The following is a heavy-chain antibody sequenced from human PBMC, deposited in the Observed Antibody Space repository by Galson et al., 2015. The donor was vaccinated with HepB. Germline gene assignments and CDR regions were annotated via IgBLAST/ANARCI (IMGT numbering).Heavy chain of an antibody. J-gene: IGHJ4*02. CDR1: GFTFSRYT. V-gene: IGHV3-21*04. CDR3: AKDAGGTDSGPFEY. Sequence: SLRLSCAASGFTFSRYTINWVRQAPGKGLEWVSSISGSSSYIYYADSVQGRLTISRDNAKNSVYLHMNSLRAEDTAVYYCAKDAGGTDSGPFEYWGQGTLVTVSS. D-gene: IGHD1-26*01. CDR2: ISGSSSYI.